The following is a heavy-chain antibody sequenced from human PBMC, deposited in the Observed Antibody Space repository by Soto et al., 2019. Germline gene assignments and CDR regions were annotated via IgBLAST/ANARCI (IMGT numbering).Heavy chain of an antibody. J-gene: IGHJ4*02. CDR3: ARGADYYDSSGYSLDY. V-gene: IGHV1-69*05. D-gene: IGHD3-22*01. CDR2: IIPIFGTA. Sequence: QVQLVQSGAEVKKPGSSVKVSCKASGGTFSSYAISWVRQAPGQGLEWMGGIIPIFGTANYAQKFQGRVTITXXEXTXXAYMELSSLRSEDTAVYYCARGADYYDSSGYSLDYWGQGTLVTVSS. CDR1: GGTFSSYA.